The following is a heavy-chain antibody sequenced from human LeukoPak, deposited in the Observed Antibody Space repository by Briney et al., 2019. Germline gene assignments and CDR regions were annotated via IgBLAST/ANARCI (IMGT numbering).Heavy chain of an antibody. D-gene: IGHD3-22*01. CDR1: GGSFSGYY. V-gene: IGHV4-34*01. Sequence: SETLSLTCAVYGGSFSGYYWSWIRQPPGKGLEWIGEINHSGSTNYNPSRKSRVTISVDTSKNQFSLKLGSVTVADTAVYYCARGAGDSSVNWFDPWGQRTLVTVSS. CDR3: ARGAGDSSVNWFDP. CDR2: INHSGST. J-gene: IGHJ5*02.